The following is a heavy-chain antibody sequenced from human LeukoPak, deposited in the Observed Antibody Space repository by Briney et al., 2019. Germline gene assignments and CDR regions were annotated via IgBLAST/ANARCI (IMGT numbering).Heavy chain of an antibody. CDR1: GGSFSGYF. CDR3: ARSPRWFFDL. CDR2: IYHVGNT. Sequence: SETLSLTCAVYGGSFSGYFWGWIRQPPGKGLEWIGSIYHVGNTFYNPSLKSRVTISFDTSKNQFSLTLTSVTAADTAVYYCARSPRWFFDLWGRGTLVTVSS. V-gene: IGHV4-38-2*01. J-gene: IGHJ2*01.